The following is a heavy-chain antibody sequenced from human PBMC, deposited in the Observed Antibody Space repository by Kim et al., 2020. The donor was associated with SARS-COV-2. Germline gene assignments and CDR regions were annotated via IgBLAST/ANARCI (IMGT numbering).Heavy chain of an antibody. V-gene: IGHV3-30-3*01. J-gene: IGHJ6*02. CDR1: GFTFSSYA. Sequence: GGSLRLSCAASGFTFSSYAMYWVRQAPGKGLEWVAVISYDGSNKYYADSVKGRFTISRDNSKNTLYLQMNSLRAEDTAVYYCARANSGSYYYGMDVWGQGTTVTVSS. D-gene: IGHD3-10*01. CDR2: ISYDGSNK. CDR3: ARANSGSYYYGMDV.